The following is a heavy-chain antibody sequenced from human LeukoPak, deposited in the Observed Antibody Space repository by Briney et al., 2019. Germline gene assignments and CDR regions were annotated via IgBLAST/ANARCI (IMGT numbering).Heavy chain of an antibody. D-gene: IGHD6-13*01. Sequence: GGSLRLSCAASGFPFSSYAMGWVRQAPGRALEWVSAISGSGGSTYYADSVKGRFTISRDNSKNTLYLQMNSLETEDTAAYYCTTALRRSWYGFDIWGQGTMVSVSS. J-gene: IGHJ3*02. CDR3: TTALRRSWYGFDI. CDR2: ISGSGGST. V-gene: IGHV3-23*01. CDR1: GFPFSSYA.